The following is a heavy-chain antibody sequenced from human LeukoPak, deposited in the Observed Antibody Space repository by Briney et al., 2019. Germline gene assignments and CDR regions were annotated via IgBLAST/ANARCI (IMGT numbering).Heavy chain of an antibody. CDR2: ITPSGGT. Sequence: ASVKVSCKASGYTFTSYAIHWVRQAPGQGREWMGWITPSGGTNYPQKFQRTVAITWDTSITTAYMDLSRLTSDDTAVYYCARDRYGDGFAHLDYWGQGALVTVSS. D-gene: IGHD5-24*01. CDR1: GYTFTSYA. CDR3: ARDRYGDGFAHLDY. V-gene: IGHV1-2*02. J-gene: IGHJ4*02.